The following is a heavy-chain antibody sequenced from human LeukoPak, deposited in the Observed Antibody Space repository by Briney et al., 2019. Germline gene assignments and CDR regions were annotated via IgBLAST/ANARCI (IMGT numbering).Heavy chain of an antibody. CDR3: ARAPLSGWYPFDY. D-gene: IGHD6-19*01. CDR1: GGSISSGGYY. J-gene: IGHJ4*02. Sequence: NPSQTLSLTCTVSGGSISSGGYYWSWIRQHPGKGLEWIGYIYYSGSTYYNPSLKSRVTISVDTSKNQFSLQLNSVTPEDTAVYYCARAPLSGWYPFDYWGQGTLVTVSS. CDR2: IYYSGST. V-gene: IGHV4-31*03.